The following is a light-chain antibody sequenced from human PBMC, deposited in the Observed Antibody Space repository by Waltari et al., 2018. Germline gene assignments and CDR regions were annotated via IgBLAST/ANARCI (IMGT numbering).Light chain of an antibody. V-gene: IGLV2-14*03. Sequence: QSPLTQPASVSGSPGQSITISCTGPRSAVGGYNYVSWYQQHPGKAPKLMIYDVSNRPSGLSNRFSGSKSGNTASLTISGLQAEDEADYYCSSYTSSNTWVFGGGTKLTVL. CDR2: DVS. CDR3: SSYTSSNTWV. J-gene: IGLJ3*02. CDR1: RSAVGGYNY.